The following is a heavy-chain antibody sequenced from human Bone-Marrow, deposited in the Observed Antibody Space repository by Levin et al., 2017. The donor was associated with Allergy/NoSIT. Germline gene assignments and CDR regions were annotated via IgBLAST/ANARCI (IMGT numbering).Heavy chain of an antibody. CDR3: ARDAGITRAGDYYGLDV. CDR2: IYYSGST. J-gene: IGHJ6*02. Sequence: PSETLSLTCTVSGGSISSGDYYWSWIRQPPGKGLEWIGYIYYSGSTHYNPSLKSRVIMSVDTSKNQFSLKLTSVTAADTAVYYCARDAGITRAGDYYGLDVWGQGTTVSVSS. V-gene: IGHV4-30-4*01. CDR1: GGSISSGDYY. D-gene: IGHD6-13*01.